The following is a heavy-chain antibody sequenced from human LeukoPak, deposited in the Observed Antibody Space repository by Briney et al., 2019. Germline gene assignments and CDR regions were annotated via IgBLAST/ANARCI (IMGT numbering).Heavy chain of an antibody. J-gene: IGHJ5*02. V-gene: IGHV4-61*01. CDR1: GGSANSGSYY. Sequence: SETLSLTCTVSGGSANSGSYYWTWIRQPPGKGLEWIGYIYYTGSTNYHPSLKSRVTISVDTSKNQFSLKLSSVTAADTAVYYCARGIGYYYHWGQGTLVTVSS. CDR2: IYYTGST. CDR3: ARGIGYYYH. D-gene: IGHD3-22*01.